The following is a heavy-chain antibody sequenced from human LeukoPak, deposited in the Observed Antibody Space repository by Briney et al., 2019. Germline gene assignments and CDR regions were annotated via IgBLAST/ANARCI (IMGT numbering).Heavy chain of an antibody. V-gene: IGHV3-21*01. D-gene: IGHD2/OR15-2a*01. CDR3: ARDWRNYLDY. J-gene: IGHJ4*02. CDR1: GFTFRTYG. Sequence: GGSLRLSCTSSGFTFRTYGMNWVRQAPGKGLEWVSSITSGCSYRFYADSVKGRFTISRDNAKNSLYLQMNSLRAEDTAVYYCARDWRNYLDYWGQGTLVTVSS. CDR2: ITSGCSYR.